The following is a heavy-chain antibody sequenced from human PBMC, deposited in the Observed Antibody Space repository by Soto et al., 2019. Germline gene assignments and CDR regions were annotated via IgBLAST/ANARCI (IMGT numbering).Heavy chain of an antibody. Sequence: QLHLQESGPGLVKPSQTLSLTCTVSGGSIRVQSYYWTWIRQTPGKGLEWVGSSYYSGTSYFNPALKGRVTISLDTSTNQFSLRLTAVTAADTAVYYCTRRYNWNDYYFDPWGQGTLVTVSS. D-gene: IGHD1-20*01. V-gene: IGHV4-39*01. J-gene: IGHJ5*02. CDR1: GGSIRVQSYY. CDR2: SYYSGTS. CDR3: TRRYNWNDYYFDP.